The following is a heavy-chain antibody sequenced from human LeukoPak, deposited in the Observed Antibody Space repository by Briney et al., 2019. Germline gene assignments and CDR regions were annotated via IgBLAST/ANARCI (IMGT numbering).Heavy chain of an antibody. Sequence: PGGSLSFSCEASGLAASSNYVSGVPKAQGKGLEGASVMYSDGYTFYADSVRARFTISRDNSKNTLHLQMKSLRAEDTAVYYCARDRPSSGGAVSGYFDSWGQGTLVTVSS. CDR1: GLAASSNY. D-gene: IGHD6-19*01. CDR3: ARDRPSSGGAVSGYFDS. CDR2: MYSDGYT. J-gene: IGHJ4*02. V-gene: IGHV3-66*01.